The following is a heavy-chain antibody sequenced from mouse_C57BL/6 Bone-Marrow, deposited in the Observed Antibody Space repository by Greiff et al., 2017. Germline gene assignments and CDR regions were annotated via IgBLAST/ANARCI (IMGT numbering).Heavy chain of an antibody. CDR2: INPNNGGT. Sequence: VQLQQSGPELVKPGASVKISCKASGYTFTDYYMNWVKQSQGKSLEWIGDINPNNGGTSYNQKFKGKATLTVDKSSSTAYMELRSLTSEDSAVYYCARNLLLRNYAMDYWGQGTSVTVSS. CDR1: GYTFTDYY. CDR3: ARNLLLRNYAMDY. J-gene: IGHJ4*01. D-gene: IGHD1-1*01. V-gene: IGHV1-26*01.